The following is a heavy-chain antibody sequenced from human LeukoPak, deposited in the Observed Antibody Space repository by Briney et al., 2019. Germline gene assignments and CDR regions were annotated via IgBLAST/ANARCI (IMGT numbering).Heavy chain of an antibody. V-gene: IGHV1-2*02. CDR3: ARFPYYYGSGSYLLDNWFDP. J-gene: IGHJ5*02. CDR2: INPNSGGT. D-gene: IGHD3-10*01. Sequence: ASVKVSCKASGYTFTGYYMHWVRQAPGQGLEWMGWINPNSGGTNYAQKFQGRVTMTRDTSISTAYMELSRLRSDDTAVYYCARFPYYYGSGSYLLDNWFDPWGQGTLVTVSS. CDR1: GYTFTGYY.